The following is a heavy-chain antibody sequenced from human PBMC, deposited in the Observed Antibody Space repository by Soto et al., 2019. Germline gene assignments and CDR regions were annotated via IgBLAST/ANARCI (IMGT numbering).Heavy chain of an antibody. CDR1: GGSFSGYY. J-gene: IGHJ4*02. Sequence: PSETLSLTCAVYGGSFSGYYWSWIRQPPGKGLEWIGEINHSGSTNYNPSLKSRVTISVDTSKNQFSLKLSSVTAADTAVYYCARGPVAYDYIWGSYRRFVFDYWGQGTLVTVSS. CDR3: ARGPVAYDYIWGSYRRFVFDY. V-gene: IGHV4-34*01. CDR2: INHSGST. D-gene: IGHD3-16*02.